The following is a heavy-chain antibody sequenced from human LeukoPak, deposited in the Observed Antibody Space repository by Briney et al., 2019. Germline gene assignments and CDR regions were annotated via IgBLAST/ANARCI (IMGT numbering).Heavy chain of an antibody. Sequence: VASVKVSCKASGYTFTGYYMHWVRQAPGQGLEWMGWINPNSGGTNYAQKFQGRVTMTRDTSISTAYMELSRLRSDDTAVYYCARDIEQWLVYFDYWGQGTLVTVSS. CDR2: INPNSGGT. CDR3: ARDIEQWLVYFDY. J-gene: IGHJ4*02. V-gene: IGHV1-2*02. D-gene: IGHD6-19*01. CDR1: GYTFTGYY.